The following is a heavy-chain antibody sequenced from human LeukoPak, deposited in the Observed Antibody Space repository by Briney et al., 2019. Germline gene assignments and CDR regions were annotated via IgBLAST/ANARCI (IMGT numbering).Heavy chain of an antibody. V-gene: IGHV4-34*01. J-gene: IGHJ4*02. CDR3: GLSTTKATTRTIDY. CDR1: AGSFSVYY. D-gene: IGHD4-17*01. CDR2: INRGGST. Sequence: SETLSLTCAVYAGSFSVYYWSWIRHPPGKGLEWIGEINRGGSTNYSTSLKSRVTISLDTSKNQVSLKLSSVTAADTAMYYCGLSTTKATTRTIDYWGQGTLVTVSS.